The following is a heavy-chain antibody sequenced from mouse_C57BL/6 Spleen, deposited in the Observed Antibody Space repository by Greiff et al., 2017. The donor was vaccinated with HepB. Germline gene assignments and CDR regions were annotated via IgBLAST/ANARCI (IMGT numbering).Heavy chain of an antibody. V-gene: IGHV5-4*03. J-gene: IGHJ2*01. CDR3: ARGGPLDY. CDR2: ISDGGSYT. Sequence: DVKLVESGGGLVKPGGSLKLSCAASGFTFSSYAMSWVRQTPEKRLEWVATISDGGSYTYYPDNVKGRFTISRDNAKNNLYLQMSHLKSEDTAMYYCARGGPLDYWGQGTTLTVSS. CDR1: GFTFSSYA.